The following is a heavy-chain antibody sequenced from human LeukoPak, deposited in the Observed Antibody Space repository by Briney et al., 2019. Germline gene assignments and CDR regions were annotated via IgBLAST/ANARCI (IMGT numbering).Heavy chain of an antibody. J-gene: IGHJ6*02. CDR3: ARDGCSSTSCYYYYYYGMDV. CDR1: GYNFTSYG. D-gene: IGHD2-2*01. Sequence: GASVKVSCKASGYNFTSYGISWVRQAPGQGLEWMGWISAYNGNTNYAQKLQGRVTMTTDTSTSTAYMELRSLRSDDTAVYYCARDGCSSTSCYYYYYYGMDVWGQGTTVTVSS. CDR2: ISAYNGNT. V-gene: IGHV1-18*01.